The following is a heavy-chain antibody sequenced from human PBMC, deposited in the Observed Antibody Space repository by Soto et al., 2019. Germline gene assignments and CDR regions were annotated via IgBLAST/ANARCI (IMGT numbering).Heavy chain of an antibody. D-gene: IGHD3-9*01. CDR3: VRPPYDILTGYYYPEDY. CDR2: ISAYNGNT. J-gene: IGHJ4*02. Sequence: ASVKVSCKASGYTFTSYGISWVRQAPGQGLEWMGWISAYNGNTNYAQKLQGRVTMTTDTSTSTAYMELRSLRSDDTAVYYCVRPPYDILTGYYYPEDYWGQRTLVTVSS. V-gene: IGHV1-18*01. CDR1: GYTFTSYG.